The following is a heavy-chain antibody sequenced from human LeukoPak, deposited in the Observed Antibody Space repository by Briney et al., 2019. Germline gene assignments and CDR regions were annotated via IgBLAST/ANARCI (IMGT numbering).Heavy chain of an antibody. CDR2: INPNSGGT. D-gene: IGHD5-18*01. Sequence: GASVKVSCKASGYTFTGYYMHWVRQAPGQGLEWMGWINPNSGGTNYAQKFRGRVTMTRDTSVSTAYMELNRLRSDDTGVYYCARDTTMITYWFDPWGQGTLVTASS. J-gene: IGHJ5*02. CDR1: GYTFTGYY. V-gene: IGHV1-2*02. CDR3: ARDTTMITYWFDP.